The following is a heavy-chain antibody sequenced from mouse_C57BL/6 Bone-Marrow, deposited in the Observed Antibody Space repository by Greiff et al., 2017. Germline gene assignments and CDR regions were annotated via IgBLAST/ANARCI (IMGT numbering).Heavy chain of an antibody. D-gene: IGHD2-2*01. CDR1: GFTFNTYA. CDR3: VRDRMGYGYDGYAMDY. Sequence: EVKLVESGGGLVQPKGSLKLSCAASGFTFNTYAMHWVRQAPGKGLEWVARIRSKSSNYATYYADSVKDRFTISRDDSQSMLYLQMNNLKTEDTAMYYCVRDRMGYGYDGYAMDYWGQGTSVTVSS. CDR2: IRSKSSNYAT. J-gene: IGHJ4*01. V-gene: IGHV10-3*01.